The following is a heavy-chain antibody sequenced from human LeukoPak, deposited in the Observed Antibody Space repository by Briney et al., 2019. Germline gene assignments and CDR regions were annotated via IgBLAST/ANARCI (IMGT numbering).Heavy chain of an antibody. D-gene: IGHD1-14*01. V-gene: IGHV3-74*01. CDR3: ASRTGVY. Sequence: GGSLRLSCAASRFTLSSYWMHWVCHAPGPGLVWVSRINTDGSSTNYADSVKGRFTISRDNAMNTLYLQMNNLRAEDTAVYYCASRTGVYWGQGTLVSASS. J-gene: IGHJ4*02. CDR2: INTDGSST. CDR1: RFTLSSYW.